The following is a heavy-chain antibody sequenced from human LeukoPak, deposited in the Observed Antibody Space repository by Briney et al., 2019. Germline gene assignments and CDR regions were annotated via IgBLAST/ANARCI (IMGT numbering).Heavy chain of an antibody. CDR3: AKADNYGPPSPSVGVDF. D-gene: IGHD4-17*01. Sequence: GGSLRLSCVASGFAFSRYTMHWVRQAPGKGLEYLSAIRSNGDSTYNANSVKGRFTISRDNPKNTLYLHMGSLGPEDTAVYYCAKADNYGPPSPSVGVDFWGQGTLVIVSS. CDR1: GFAFSRYT. V-gene: IGHV3-64*01. J-gene: IGHJ4*02. CDR2: IRSNGDST.